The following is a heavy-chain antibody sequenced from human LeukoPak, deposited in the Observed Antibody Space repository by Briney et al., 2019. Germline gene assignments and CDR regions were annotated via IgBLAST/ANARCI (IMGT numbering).Heavy chain of an antibody. V-gene: IGHV3-23*01. CDR3: AKDRWTTVSRYFDY. CDR1: GFTFSSYS. Sequence: QTGGSLRLSCAASGFTFSSYSMNWVRQAPGKGLEWVSGLSGSGGSTSYADSVKGRFTLSRDNSKNTLYLQMNSLRAEDTAIYHCAKDRWTTVSRYFDYWGQGILVTVSS. D-gene: IGHD4-17*01. J-gene: IGHJ4*02. CDR2: LSGSGGST.